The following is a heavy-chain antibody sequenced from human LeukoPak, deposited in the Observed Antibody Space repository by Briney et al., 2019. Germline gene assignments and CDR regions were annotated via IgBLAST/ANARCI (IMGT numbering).Heavy chain of an antibody. CDR1: GGSIRSSSYY. V-gene: IGHV4-39*07. D-gene: IGHD1-14*01. J-gene: IGHJ6*02. CDR2: MYYSGST. Sequence: TETLSLTCSVSGGSIRSSSYYWGWIRQPPGKGLEWIGSMYYSGSTYYNSSLKSRVTISVDTSKNQFSLKLSSVTAADTAVYYCARVRNLLCAYGMDVWGQGTTVTVSS. CDR3: ARVRNLLCAYGMDV.